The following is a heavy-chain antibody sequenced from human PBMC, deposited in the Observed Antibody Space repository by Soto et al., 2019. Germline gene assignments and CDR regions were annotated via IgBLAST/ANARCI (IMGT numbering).Heavy chain of an antibody. V-gene: IGHV5-51*01. CDR3: TKDRVPDGIYSFDF. D-gene: IGHD2-15*01. CDR2: IYPGDSDT. CDR1: GYSFTSYW. J-gene: IGHJ4*02. Sequence: PGESLKISCQGSGYSFTSYWIGWVRQMPGKGLEWMGIIYPGDSDTRYSPSFQGQVTISADKSITTAYLQWSSLKASDSAIYYCTKDRVPDGIYSFDFWGQGALVTVSS.